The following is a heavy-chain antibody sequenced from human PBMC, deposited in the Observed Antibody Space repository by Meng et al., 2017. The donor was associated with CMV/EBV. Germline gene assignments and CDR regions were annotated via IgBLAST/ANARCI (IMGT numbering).Heavy chain of an antibody. CDR1: GFTFSSYA. CDR2: ISYDASNK. J-gene: IGHJ6*02. D-gene: IGHD6-13*01. V-gene: IGHV3-30*04. Sequence: GESLKISCAASGFTFSSYAMHWVRQAPGKGLEWVAVISYDASNKYYADSVKGRFTISRDNSKNTLYLQMNSLRAEDTAVYYCASKAAGGSISYYYGMDVWGQGATVTVSS. CDR3: ASKAAGGSISYYYGMDV.